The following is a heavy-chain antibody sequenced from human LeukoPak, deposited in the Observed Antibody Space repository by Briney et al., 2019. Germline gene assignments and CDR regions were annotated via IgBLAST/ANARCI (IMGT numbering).Heavy chain of an antibody. V-gene: IGHV4-30-4*08. CDR1: GGSISSGGYY. Sequence: PSETLSLTCTVSGGSISSGGYYWSWIRQHPGKGLECIGYIYYSGSTYYNPSLMRRVTISVDTSKNQFSLKLSSVTAADTAVYYCARVNCSGGSCYSGGWFDPWGQGTLVTVSS. CDR3: ARVNCSGGSCYSGGWFDP. CDR2: IYYSGST. J-gene: IGHJ5*02. D-gene: IGHD2-15*01.